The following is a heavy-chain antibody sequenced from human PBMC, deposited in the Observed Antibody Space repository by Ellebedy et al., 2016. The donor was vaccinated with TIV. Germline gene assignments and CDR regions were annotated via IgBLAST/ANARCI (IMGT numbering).Heavy chain of an antibody. CDR2: INSDGSGR. D-gene: IGHD3-22*01. Sequence: GESLKISCAASGFTFGTYWMYWVRQAPGKGLAWVSRINSDGSGRSYPDSVEGRFTISRDNARNTLYLQMDSLRAEDTAVYYCARLDSSGYLYYFDYWGLGTLVTVSS. J-gene: IGHJ4*02. V-gene: IGHV3-74*01. CDR1: GFTFGTYW. CDR3: ARLDSSGYLYYFDY.